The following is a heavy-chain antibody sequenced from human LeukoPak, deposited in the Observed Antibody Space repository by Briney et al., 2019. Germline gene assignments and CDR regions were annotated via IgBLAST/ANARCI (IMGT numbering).Heavy chain of an antibody. CDR2: IKEDGSEK. Sequence: GGSLRLSCAASGLTFGDYWMSWVRQAPGRGLEWVASIKEDGSEKHYVDSVSGRFTISRDNAKNSLHLQMSSLRAEDTAAYYCARRGITISGVLVYHYSGLDVWGQGTTVTVSS. V-gene: IGHV3-7*01. D-gene: IGHD3-3*01. CDR3: ARRGITISGVLVYHYSGLDV. CDR1: GLTFGDYW. J-gene: IGHJ6*02.